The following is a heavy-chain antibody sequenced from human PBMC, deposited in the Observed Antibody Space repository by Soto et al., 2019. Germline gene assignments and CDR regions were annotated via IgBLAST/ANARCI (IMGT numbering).Heavy chain of an antibody. CDR1: GFTFSSFA. CDR2: ISGSGGTT. CDR3: AKSLSGTNYAMDV. V-gene: IGHV3-23*01. Sequence: EVQLLESGGDLVQPGGSPRLSCAASGFTFSSFAMSWVRQAPGKGLEWVSTISGSGGTTYYADSVKGRFTISKDNSKKTLSLQMNGLRAEDTAVYYSAKSLSGTNYAMDVWGQGTTVTVSS. J-gene: IGHJ6*02. D-gene: IGHD1-7*01.